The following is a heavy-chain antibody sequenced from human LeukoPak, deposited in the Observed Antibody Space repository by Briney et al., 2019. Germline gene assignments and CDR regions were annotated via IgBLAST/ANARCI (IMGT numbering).Heavy chain of an antibody. CDR1: GYSFTSYW. Sequence: GESLKISCKRSGYSFTSYWIGWVRQMPGKGLEWMGIIYPGDSDIRYSPSFQGQVTISADKSITTAFLQWSSLKASDTAMYYCARSMWPGVAAAGDYWGQGTLVTVSS. J-gene: IGHJ4*02. V-gene: IGHV5-51*01. CDR2: IYPGDSDI. D-gene: IGHD6-13*01. CDR3: ARSMWPGVAAAGDY.